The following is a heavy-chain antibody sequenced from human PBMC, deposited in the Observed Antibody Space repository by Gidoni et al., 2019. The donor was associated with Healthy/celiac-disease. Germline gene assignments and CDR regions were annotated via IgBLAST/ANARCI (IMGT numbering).Heavy chain of an antibody. V-gene: IGHV1-2*06. Sequence: QVQLVQSGAEVKKPGASVKVSCKASGYTFTGYYMHWVRQAPGQGLEWMGRINPNSGGTNYAQKFQGRVTMTRDTSISTAYMELSRLRSDDTAVYYCAGLLNMATFRSHYYGMDVWGQGTTVTVSS. CDR3: AGLLNMATFRSHYYGMDV. CDR1: GYTFTGYY. D-gene: IGHD5-12*01. J-gene: IGHJ6*02. CDR2: INPNSGGT.